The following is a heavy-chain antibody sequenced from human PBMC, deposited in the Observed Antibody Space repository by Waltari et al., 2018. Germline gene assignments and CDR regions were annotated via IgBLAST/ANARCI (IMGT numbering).Heavy chain of an antibody. CDR1: GGSFSGYY. CDR2: INHSGST. Sequence: QVQLQQWGAGLLKPSETLSLTCAVYGGSFSGYYWSWIRQPPGKGLEWIGEINHSGSTNYNPSLKSRVTISVDTSKNQFSLKLSSVTAADTAGYYCARGHSYGHYFDYWGQGTLVTVSS. CDR3: ARGHSYGHYFDY. D-gene: IGHD5-18*01. V-gene: IGHV4-34*01. J-gene: IGHJ4*02.